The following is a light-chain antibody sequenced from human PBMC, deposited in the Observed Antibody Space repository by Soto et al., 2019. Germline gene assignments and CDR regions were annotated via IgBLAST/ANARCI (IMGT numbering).Light chain of an antibody. J-gene: IGKJ5*01. Sequence: DIQMTQSTSSVSASVGDRFTVTCRASQGISSLLAWYQQKPGKAPKLLIYAASSLQGGVPSRFSGSGSGTEFTLTISSLQPEDFATYYCLQHNSYAFGQGTRLEIK. V-gene: IGKV1-17*03. CDR1: QGISSL. CDR3: LQHNSYA. CDR2: AAS.